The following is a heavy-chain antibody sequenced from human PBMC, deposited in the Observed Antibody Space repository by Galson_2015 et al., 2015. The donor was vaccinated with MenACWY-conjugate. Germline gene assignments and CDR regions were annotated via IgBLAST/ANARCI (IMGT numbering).Heavy chain of an antibody. CDR1: GFTFSSYG. CDR2: ISYDGSNK. V-gene: IGHV3-30*18. D-gene: IGHD3-16*01. Sequence: SLRLSCAASGFTFSSYGMHWVRQAPGKGLEWVAVISYDGSNKYCADSVKGRFTISRDNSKNTLYLQMNSLRAEDTAVYYCAKDLWAPSTGAVGLFDYWGQGTLVTVSS. CDR3: AKDLWAPSTGAVGLFDY. J-gene: IGHJ4*02.